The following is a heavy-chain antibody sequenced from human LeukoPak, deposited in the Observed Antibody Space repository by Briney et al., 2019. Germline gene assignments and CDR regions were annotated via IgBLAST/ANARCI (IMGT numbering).Heavy chain of an antibody. D-gene: IGHD6-13*01. V-gene: IGHV3-23*01. J-gene: IGHJ4*02. CDR3: ARIGYSSSSFDY. CDR1: GLTFSSYA. CDR2: ISGSGGST. Sequence: GGSLRLSCEASGLTFSSYAMSWVRQAPGKGLEWVSAISGSGGSTYYADSVKGRFTISRDNAKNSVYLQVNSLRAEDTAVYYCARIGYSSSSFDYWGQGILVTVSS.